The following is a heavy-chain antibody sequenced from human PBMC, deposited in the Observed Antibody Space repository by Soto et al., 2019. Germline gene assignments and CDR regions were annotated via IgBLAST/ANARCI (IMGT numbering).Heavy chain of an antibody. CDR3: ARDYYDILTGYYNGWYFDL. CDR1: GGTFSSYA. D-gene: IGHD3-9*01. Sequence: QVQLVQSGAEVKKPGSSVKVSCKASGGTFSSYAISWVRQAPGQGLEWMGGIIPIFGTANYAQKFQGRVTITADESTSTAYMDLSSLRSEDTAVYYCARDYYDILTGYYNGWYFDLWGRGTLVTVSS. J-gene: IGHJ2*01. CDR2: IIPIFGTA. V-gene: IGHV1-69*12.